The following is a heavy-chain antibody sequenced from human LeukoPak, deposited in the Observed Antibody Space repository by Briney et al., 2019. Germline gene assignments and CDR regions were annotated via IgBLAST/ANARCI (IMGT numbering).Heavy chain of an antibody. CDR3: ARGLHYYDSSGYSLDWFDP. V-gene: IGHV4-39*07. CDR2: INHSGST. CDR1: GGSISSSSYY. Sequence: SETLSLTCTVSGGSISSSSYYWSWIRQPPGKGLEWIGEINHSGSTNYNPSLKSRVTISVDTSKNQFSLKLSSVTAADTAVYYCARGLHYYDSSGYSLDWFDPWGQGTLVTVSS. J-gene: IGHJ5*02. D-gene: IGHD3-22*01.